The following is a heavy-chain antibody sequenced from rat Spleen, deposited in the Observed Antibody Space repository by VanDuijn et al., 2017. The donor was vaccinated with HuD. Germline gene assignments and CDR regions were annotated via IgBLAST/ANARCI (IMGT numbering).Heavy chain of an antibody. V-gene: IGHV5-31*01. Sequence: EVQLVESGGGLVQPGRSLKLSCVASGFTFNNYWMTWIRQAPGKGLEWVASITYDGSGTYYRDSVQGRFTISRDNAKSTLYLQMDSLRSEDTATYYCATHNSGYFDYWGQGVMVTVSS. CDR1: GFTFNNYW. CDR3: ATHNSGYFDY. D-gene: IGHD4-3*01. CDR2: ITYDGSGT. J-gene: IGHJ2*01.